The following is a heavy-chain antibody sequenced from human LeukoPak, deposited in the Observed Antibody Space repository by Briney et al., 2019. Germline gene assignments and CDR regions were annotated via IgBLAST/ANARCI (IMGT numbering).Heavy chain of an antibody. CDR1: GFTFSSYW. CDR2: IKQDGSEK. V-gene: IGHV3-7*01. D-gene: IGHD6-19*01. J-gene: IGHJ5*02. Sequence: GGSLRLSCAASGFTFSSYWISWVRQAPGKGLEWVANIKQDGSEKYYVDSVKGRFTISRDNAKNSLYLQMNSLRAEDTAVYYCARDGGGRAVAPNWFDPWGQGTLVTVSS. CDR3: ARDGGGRAVAPNWFDP.